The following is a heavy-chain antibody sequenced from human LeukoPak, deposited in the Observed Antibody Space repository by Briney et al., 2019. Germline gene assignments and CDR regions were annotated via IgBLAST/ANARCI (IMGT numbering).Heavy chain of an antibody. CDR2: IYYNVSA. V-gene: IGHV4-39*01. D-gene: IGHD2-2*01. CDR3: ARRPSWPSTSAFDI. J-gene: IGHJ3*02. CDR1: GGSVSSISYF. Sequence: SETLSLTCGVSGGSVSSISYFWGWIRPPPGKGLQWIGSIYYNVSAYYNPSLQSRVAISVDTSRNQFSLKLTSVTAADTAVYYCARRPSWPSTSAFDIWGRGTMVTVSP.